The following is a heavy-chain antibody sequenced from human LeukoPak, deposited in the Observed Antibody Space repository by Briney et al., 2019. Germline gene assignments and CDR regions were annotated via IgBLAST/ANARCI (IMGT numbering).Heavy chain of an antibody. Sequence: PGGSLRLSCAASGFTFDDYAMHWVRQAPGKGLEWVSLISGDGGSTYYADSVKGRFTISRDNSKNSLYLQMNSLRTEDTALYYCAKAMRGSTWVGGSWYGVDYWGQGTLVTVSS. CDR1: GFTFDDYA. CDR2: ISGDGGST. V-gene: IGHV3-43*02. J-gene: IGHJ4*02. CDR3: AKAMRGSTWVGGSWYGVDY. D-gene: IGHD6-13*01.